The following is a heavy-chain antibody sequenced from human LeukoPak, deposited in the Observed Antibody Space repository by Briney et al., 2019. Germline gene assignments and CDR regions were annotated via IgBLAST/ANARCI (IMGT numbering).Heavy chain of an antibody. Sequence: GGSLRLSCAASGFTFSGYGMHWVRQAPGKGLEWVAVISYGGSDKYYADSVKGRFTISRDNSKNTLYLQMNSLRPEDTAVYYRAKDALNDLCAFDIWGQGTMVTVSS. J-gene: IGHJ3*02. CDR1: GFTFSGYG. CDR2: ISYGGSDK. V-gene: IGHV3-30*18. CDR3: AKDALNDLCAFDI. D-gene: IGHD1-1*01.